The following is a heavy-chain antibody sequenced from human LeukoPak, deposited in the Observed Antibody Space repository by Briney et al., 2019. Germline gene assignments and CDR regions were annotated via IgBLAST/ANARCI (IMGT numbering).Heavy chain of an antibody. CDR1: GGSISSYY. Sequence: KPSETLSLTCTVSGGSISSYYWSWIRQPPGKGLEWIGYIYYSGSTNYNPSLKSRVTISVDTSKNQFSLKLSSVTAADTAVYYCARELGDTAFDIWGQGTVVTVPS. CDR3: ARELGDTAFDI. D-gene: IGHD1-26*01. V-gene: IGHV4-59*01. J-gene: IGHJ3*02. CDR2: IYYSGST.